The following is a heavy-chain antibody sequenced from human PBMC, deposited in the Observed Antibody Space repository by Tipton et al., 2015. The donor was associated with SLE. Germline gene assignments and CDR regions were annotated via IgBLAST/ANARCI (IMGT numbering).Heavy chain of an antibody. D-gene: IGHD6-6*01. CDR1: GGSISSYY. CDR3: ARTSIAGLGDAFDI. V-gene: IGHV4-59*01. CDR2: IYYSGST. J-gene: IGHJ3*02. Sequence: TLSLTCTVSGGSISSYYWSWIRQPPGKGLEWIGYIYYSGSTNYNPSLKSRVTISVDTSKSQFSLKLSSVTAADTAVYYCARTSIAGLGDAFDIWGQGTMVTVSS.